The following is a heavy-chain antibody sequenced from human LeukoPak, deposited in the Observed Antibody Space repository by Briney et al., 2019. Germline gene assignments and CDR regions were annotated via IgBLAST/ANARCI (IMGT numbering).Heavy chain of an antibody. CDR3: ARFLGGGIKQSSPIDY. V-gene: IGHV5-51*01. Sequence: GESLKISCKGSGYSFTSYWIGWVRQMPGKGLEWMGIIYPGDSDTRYSPSFQGQVTISADKSISTAYLQWSSLKASDTAMYYCARFLGGGIKQSSPIDYWGQGTLVTVSS. D-gene: IGHD3-16*01. CDR1: GYSFTSYW. J-gene: IGHJ4*02. CDR2: IYPGDSDT.